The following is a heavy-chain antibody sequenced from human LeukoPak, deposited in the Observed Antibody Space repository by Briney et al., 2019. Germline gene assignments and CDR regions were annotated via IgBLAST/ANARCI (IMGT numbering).Heavy chain of an antibody. CDR1: GFTFSSYG. J-gene: IGHJ4*02. CDR3: AKDRWFGNYFDY. Sequence: PGGSLRLSCAASGFTFSSYGMHWVRQAPGKGLEWVAVIWYDGSNKYYADSVKGRFTISRDNSKNTLYLQINSLRGEDTAVYYCAKDRWFGNYFDYWGQGTLVTVSS. V-gene: IGHV3-33*06. D-gene: IGHD3-10*01. CDR2: IWYDGSNK.